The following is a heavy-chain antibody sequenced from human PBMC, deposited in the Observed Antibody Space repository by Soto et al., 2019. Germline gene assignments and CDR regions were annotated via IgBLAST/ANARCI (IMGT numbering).Heavy chain of an antibody. CDR1: AYTFTSYD. D-gene: IGHD7-27*01. V-gene: IGHV1-8*01. J-gene: IGHJ4*02. CDR2: MNPNNGNT. Sequence: SVKVSCKAAAYTFTSYDINWVRQATGQDFEWMGWMNPNNGNTAYAQKFQGRVTMTRDTSKSTAFMELSSLTSEDTAVYYCARGPRNWGVDYWGQGTLVSVSS. CDR3: ARGPRNWGVDY.